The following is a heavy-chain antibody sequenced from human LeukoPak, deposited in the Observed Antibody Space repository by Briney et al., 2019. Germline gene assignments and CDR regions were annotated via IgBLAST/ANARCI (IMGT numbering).Heavy chain of an antibody. J-gene: IGHJ4*02. Sequence: PSETLSLTCTVSGGSISSSSYYWGWIRQPPGKGLEWIGTIFYSGSTSYNPSLKSRVTISVDTSKNQFSLKLNSVTAADTAIYYCARQGVLYCSGGSCSFSYWGQGTLVTVSS. V-gene: IGHV4-39*01. CDR2: IFYSGST. D-gene: IGHD2-15*01. CDR3: ARQGVLYCSGGSCSFSY. CDR1: GGSISSSSYY.